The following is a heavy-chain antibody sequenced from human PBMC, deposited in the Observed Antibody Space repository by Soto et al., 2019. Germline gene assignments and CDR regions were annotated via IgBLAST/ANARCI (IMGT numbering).Heavy chain of an antibody. Sequence: GSLRLSCAASGFTSSSYGMHWVRQAPGKGLEWVAVISYDGSNKYYADSVKGRFTISRDNSKNTLYLQMNSLRAEDTAVYYCAKDWSPQSPDYFDYWGQGTLVTVSS. V-gene: IGHV3-30*18. CDR1: GFTSSSYG. J-gene: IGHJ4*02. CDR3: AKDWSPQSPDYFDY. CDR2: ISYDGSNK.